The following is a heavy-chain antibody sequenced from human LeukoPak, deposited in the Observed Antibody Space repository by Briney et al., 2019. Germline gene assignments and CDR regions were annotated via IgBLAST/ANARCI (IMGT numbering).Heavy chain of an antibody. CDR1: GVSISTHY. Sequence: SETLSLTCNVSGVSISTHYWSWIRQPPGKGLEWIGEINHSGSTNYNPSLKSRVTISVDTSKNQFSLKLNSVTAADTAVYYCARLTTAPDYWGQGTLVTVSS. CDR2: INHSGST. CDR3: ARLTTAPDY. J-gene: IGHJ4*02. V-gene: IGHV4-34*01. D-gene: IGHD4-17*01.